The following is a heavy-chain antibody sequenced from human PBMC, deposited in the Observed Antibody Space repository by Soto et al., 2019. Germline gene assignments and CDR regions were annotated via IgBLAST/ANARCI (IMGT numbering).Heavy chain of an antibody. J-gene: IGHJ6*03. D-gene: IGHD1-1*01. CDR2: INHSGST. V-gene: IGHV4-34*01. CDR1: GGSFSGYY. CDR3: ARMQPGVRTTGTVSNRYYYYMDV. Sequence: SETLSLTCAVYGGSFSGYYWSWIRQPPGKGLEWIGEINHSGSTNYNPSLKSRVTISVDTSKNQFSLKLSSVTAADTAVYYCARMQPGVRTTGTVSNRYYYYMDVWGKGTTVTVSS.